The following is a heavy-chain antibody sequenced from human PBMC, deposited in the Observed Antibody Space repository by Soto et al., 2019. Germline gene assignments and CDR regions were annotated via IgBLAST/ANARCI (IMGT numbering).Heavy chain of an antibody. V-gene: IGHV1-18*04. J-gene: IGHJ4*02. CDR3: ARDLYYDYVWGSYRPAFFDY. D-gene: IGHD3-16*02. CDR1: GYTFTSCG. Sequence: ASVKVSCKASGYTFTSCGISWVRQAPGQGLEWMGWISAYNGNTNYAQKLQGRVTMTTDTSTSTAYMELRSLRSDDTAVYYCARDLYYDYVWGSYRPAFFDYWGQGTLVTVSS. CDR2: ISAYNGNT.